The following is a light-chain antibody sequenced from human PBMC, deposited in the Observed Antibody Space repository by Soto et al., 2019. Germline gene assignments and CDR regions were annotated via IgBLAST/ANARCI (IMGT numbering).Light chain of an antibody. J-gene: IGKJ1*01. CDR2: DAS. CDR3: QQYNNWPET. CDR1: QSVSSN. Sequence: DIVMTQSPATLSVSPGERATLSCRASQSVSSNLAWYQQKVGQAPRVLIYDASTRATGIPGRFSGSGSGTEFTLTISSLQSEDFAVYYCQQYNNWPETFGQGTKVDIK. V-gene: IGKV3-15*01.